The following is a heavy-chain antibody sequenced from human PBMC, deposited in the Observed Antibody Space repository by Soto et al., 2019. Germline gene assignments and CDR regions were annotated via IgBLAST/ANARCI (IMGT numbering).Heavy chain of an antibody. Sequence: ASVKVSCKASGYTFASYHIHWVRQAPGQGLEWVGIISPLNGDTDYPEKLRGRATLTMDTSTTTVHMELSSLRGDNTAIYYGVRPGDKYNLLDYWGPGTPVTVSS. V-gene: IGHV1-46*01. CDR1: GYTFASYH. J-gene: IGHJ4*02. CDR2: ISPLNGDT. CDR3: VRPGDKYNLLDY. D-gene: IGHD1-20*01.